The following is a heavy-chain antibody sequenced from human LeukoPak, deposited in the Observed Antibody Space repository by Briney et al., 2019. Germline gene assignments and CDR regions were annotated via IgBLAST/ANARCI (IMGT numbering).Heavy chain of an antibody. CDR3: AKDTYCSGGSCYGVDY. V-gene: IGHV3-23*01. CDR2: IGGGGGT. CDR1: GFTFSSYA. Sequence: GGFLRLSCAASGFTFSSYAMSWVRQAPGKGLEWVSTIGGGGGTYYADSVKGRFTISRDNSKNTLYLQMNSLRAEDTAVYFCAKDTYCSGGSCYGVDYWGQGTLVTVSS. J-gene: IGHJ4*02. D-gene: IGHD2-15*01.